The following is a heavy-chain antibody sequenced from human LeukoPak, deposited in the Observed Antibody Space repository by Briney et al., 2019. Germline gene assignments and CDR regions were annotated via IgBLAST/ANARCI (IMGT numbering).Heavy chain of an antibody. J-gene: IGHJ6*02. CDR3: ARGPPSWCSSSWYYYGMDV. Sequence: GASVKVSCKASGYTFTSYDINWVRQATGQGLEWMGWMNPNSGNTGYAQKFQGRVTMTRNTSISTAYMELSSLRSEDTAVYYCARGPPSWCSSSWYYYGMDVWGQGTTVTVSS. CDR1: GYTFTSYD. D-gene: IGHD6-13*01. CDR2: MNPNSGNT. V-gene: IGHV1-8*01.